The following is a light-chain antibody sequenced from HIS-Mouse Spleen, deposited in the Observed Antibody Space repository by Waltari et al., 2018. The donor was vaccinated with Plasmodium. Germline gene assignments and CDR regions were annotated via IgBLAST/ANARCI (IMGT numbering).Light chain of an antibody. Sequence: QSVLTQPPSASGTPGQRVTISCSGSISSIGSNTVHWYQQLPGTAPKLLIYSKNQRPSGVPDRFSGSKSGTSASLAISGLQSEDEADYYCAAWDDSLNGVVFAGGTKLTVL. V-gene: IGLV1-44*01. CDR3: AAWDDSLNGVV. CDR1: ISSIGSNT. CDR2: SKN. J-gene: IGLJ2*01.